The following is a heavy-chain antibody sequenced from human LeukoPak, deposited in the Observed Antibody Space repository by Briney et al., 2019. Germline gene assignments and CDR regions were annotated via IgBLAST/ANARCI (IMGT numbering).Heavy chain of an antibody. D-gene: IGHD1-26*01. J-gene: IGHJ4*02. CDR2: IYSGGST. CDR3: ARGQSGSYYDY. Sequence: GGSLRLSFAASGFTVSSNYMSWVRQAPGKGLEWVSVIYSGGSTYYADSVKGRFTISRDNSKNTLYLQMNSLRAEDTAVYYCARGQSGSYYDYWGQGTLVTVSS. V-gene: IGHV3-66*01. CDR1: GFTVSSNY.